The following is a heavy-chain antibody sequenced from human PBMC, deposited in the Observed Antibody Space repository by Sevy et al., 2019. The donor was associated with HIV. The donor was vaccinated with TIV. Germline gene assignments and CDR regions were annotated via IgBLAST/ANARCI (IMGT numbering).Heavy chain of an antibody. J-gene: IGHJ4*02. CDR3: ARDRGETTRSAFDY. CDR2: ISYEGRNTK. V-gene: IGHV3-30*04. D-gene: IGHD4-4*01. CDR1: GFSFTDYR. Sequence: GGSLRLSCAASGFSFTDYRMHWVRQAPGKGLEWVAIISYEGRNTKYNPDSVKGRFTISSDNSKNTVYLQMNTVRAEDTAIYYCARDRGETTRSAFDYWGQGTLVTVSS.